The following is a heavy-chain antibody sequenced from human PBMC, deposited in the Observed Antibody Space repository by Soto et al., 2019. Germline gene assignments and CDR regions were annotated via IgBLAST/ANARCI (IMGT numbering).Heavy chain of an antibody. D-gene: IGHD2-2*01. Sequence: SGPTLVNPTETLTLTCTVSGLSLSNGRLGVSWIRQPPGKALEWLAHIFSNDDKSSSTSLRSRLTISKDTSRSQVVLTMTNIDPMDPATSYCPLIKACSRTDCYLASFDPWGQGTLVTVSS. CDR2: IFSNDDK. CDR3: PLIKACSRTDCYLASFDP. J-gene: IGHJ5*02. CDR1: GLSLSNGRLG. V-gene: IGHV2-26*01.